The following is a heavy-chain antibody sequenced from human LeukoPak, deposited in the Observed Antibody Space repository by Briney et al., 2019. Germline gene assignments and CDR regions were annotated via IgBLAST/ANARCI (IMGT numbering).Heavy chain of an antibody. J-gene: IGHJ4*02. CDR3: ARGPMGEWLFGY. V-gene: IGHV1-46*01. Sequence: ASVKVSCKASGYTFTGYYMHWVRQAPGQGLEWMGIINPSGGSTSYAQKFQGRVTMTRDTSTSTVYMELSSPRSEDTAVYYCARGPMGEWLFGYWGQGTLVTVSS. CDR2: INPSGGST. D-gene: IGHD3-3*01. CDR1: GYTFTGYY.